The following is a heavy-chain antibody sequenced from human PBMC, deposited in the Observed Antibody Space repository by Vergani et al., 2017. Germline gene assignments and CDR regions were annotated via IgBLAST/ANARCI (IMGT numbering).Heavy chain of an antibody. V-gene: IGHV4-34*01. J-gene: IGHJ3*02. Sequence: QVQLQQWGAGLLKPSETLSLTCAVYGGSFSGYYWSWIRQPPGKGLEWIGEINHSGSTNYNPSLKSRVTISVDTSKNQFSLKLSSVTAADTAVYYCARVRSYYDILTGYYHDAFDIWGQGTMVTVSS. CDR2: INHSGST. D-gene: IGHD3-9*01. CDR3: ARVRSYYDILTGYYHDAFDI. CDR1: GGSFSGYY.